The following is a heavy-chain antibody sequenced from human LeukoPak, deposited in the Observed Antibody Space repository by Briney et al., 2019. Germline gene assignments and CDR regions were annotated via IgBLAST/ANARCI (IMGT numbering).Heavy chain of an antibody. CDR1: GYTFTSYY. Sequence: SVKVSCKASGYTFTSYYMHWVRQAPGQGLEWMGGIIPIFGTANYAQKFQGRVTITADESTSTAYMGLSSLTSDDTAVYYCARMSGYCSGGSCYGNNWFDPWGQGTLVTVPS. J-gene: IGHJ5*02. CDR3: ARMSGYCSGGSCYGNNWFDP. D-gene: IGHD2-15*01. V-gene: IGHV1-69*13. CDR2: IIPIFGTA.